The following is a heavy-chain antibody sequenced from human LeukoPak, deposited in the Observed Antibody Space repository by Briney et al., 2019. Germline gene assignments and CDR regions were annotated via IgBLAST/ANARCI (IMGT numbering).Heavy chain of an antibody. CDR1: GYTFTSYD. CDR3: ARVPSYDILTGYYIAAFYYYYYGMDV. V-gene: IGHV1-8*01. D-gene: IGHD3-9*01. J-gene: IGHJ6*02. CDR2: MNPNSGNT. Sequence: ASVEVSCKASGYTFTSYDINWVRQATGQGLEWMGWMNPNSGNTGYAQKFQGRVTMTRNTSISTAYMELSSLRSEDTAVYYCARVPSYDILTGYYIAAFYYYYYGMDVWGQGTTVTVSS.